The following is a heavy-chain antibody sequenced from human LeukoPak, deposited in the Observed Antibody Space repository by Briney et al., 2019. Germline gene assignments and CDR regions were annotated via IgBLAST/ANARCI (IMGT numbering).Heavy chain of an antibody. D-gene: IGHD5-24*01. J-gene: IGHJ4*02. CDR3: TRVGYIDEGIDY. Sequence: GGSLRLSCAASGFTFSLFTMNWVRQAPGKGLEWVSSISSNSIYIYYADSMKGRFTISRDDAKNSLYLQMNSVRAEDTAIYYCTRVGYIDEGIDYWGQGTLVTVSS. CDR1: GFTFSLFT. CDR2: ISSNSIYI. V-gene: IGHV3-21*01.